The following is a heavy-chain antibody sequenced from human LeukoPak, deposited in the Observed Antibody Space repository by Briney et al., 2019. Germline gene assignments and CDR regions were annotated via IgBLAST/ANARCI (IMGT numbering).Heavy chain of an antibody. V-gene: IGHV3-48*03. J-gene: IGHJ3*01. CDR2: ISHNDGST. D-gene: IGHD1-1*01. CDR1: GFSFSSYE. CDR3: AKEGLPTQHDGYDV. Sequence: GGSLRLSCSASGFSFSSYEMNWVRQAPGKGLEWVPHISHNDGSTYYAESVRGRFTISRDNARKSLYLQMNSLRVEDTALYYCAKEGLPTQHDGYDVWGRGTLVTVSS.